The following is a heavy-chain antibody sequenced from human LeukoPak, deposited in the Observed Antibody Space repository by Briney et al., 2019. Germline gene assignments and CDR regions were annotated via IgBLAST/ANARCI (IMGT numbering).Heavy chain of an antibody. CDR3: ASVLAAPDFDY. D-gene: IGHD2-15*01. J-gene: IGHJ4*02. Sequence: GGSLRLSCAASGFTVSSNYMSWVRQAPGKGLEWVSVIYSGGSTYYADSVKGGFTISRDNSKNALYLQMNSLRAEDTAVYYCASVLAAPDFDYWGQGTLVTVSS. CDR1: GFTVSSNY. CDR2: IYSGGST. V-gene: IGHV3-66*02.